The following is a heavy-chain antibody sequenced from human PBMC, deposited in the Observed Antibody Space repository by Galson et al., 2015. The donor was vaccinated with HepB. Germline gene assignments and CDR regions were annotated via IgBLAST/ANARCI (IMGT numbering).Heavy chain of an antibody. CDR1: GFTFSRYA. V-gene: IGHV3-23*01. J-gene: IGHJ4*02. CDR3: ANVGFSGSYWPYYFDY. D-gene: IGHD3-10*01. Sequence: SLRLSCAASGFTFSRYAMSWVRQAPGKGLEWVSTIFSSGGSTYYADFVKGRFTISGDNSKNTLYLQMNSLRAEDTAVYYCANVGFSGSYWPYYFDYWGQGTLVTVSS. CDR2: IFSSGGST.